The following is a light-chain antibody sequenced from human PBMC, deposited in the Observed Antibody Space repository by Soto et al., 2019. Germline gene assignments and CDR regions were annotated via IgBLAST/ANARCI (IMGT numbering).Light chain of an antibody. J-gene: IGLJ3*02. CDR2: EVS. V-gene: IGLV2-8*01. Sequence: QSALTQPPSASGSPGQSVTISCTGTSSDVGAYNYVSWYQQYPGKAPKLMIYEVSKRPSGVPDRFSGSKSGKTASLPVSGLQPEDEADYYCTSYAGSDIWVFGGGTKVTVL. CDR3: TSYAGSDIWV. CDR1: SSDVGAYNY.